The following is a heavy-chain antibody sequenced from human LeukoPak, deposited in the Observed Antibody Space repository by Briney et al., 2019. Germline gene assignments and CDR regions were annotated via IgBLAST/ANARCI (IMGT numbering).Heavy chain of an antibody. D-gene: IGHD5-12*01. CDR3: AKDSSGNSGNIDS. J-gene: IGHJ4*02. CDR2: ISSGGTNR. V-gene: IGHV3-30*18. CDR1: GFSFRSHG. Sequence: PGRSLRLSCAASGFSFRSHGMHLVRQATGKGLEWVSSISSGGTNRFYAGSVKGRFTISREDSRNTVYLQMNSLRTEDTAVYYCAKDSSGNSGNIDSWGQGTLVTVSS.